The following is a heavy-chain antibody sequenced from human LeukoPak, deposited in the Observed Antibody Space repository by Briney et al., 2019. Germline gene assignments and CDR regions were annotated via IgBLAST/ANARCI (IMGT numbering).Heavy chain of an antibody. CDR3: ATHYGDYVYFQH. Sequence: ASVKVSCKVSGYTLTELSMHWVRQAPGKGLEWMGGFDPEDGETIYAQKFQGRVTMTEDTSTDTAYMELSSLRSEDTAVYYCATHYGDYVYFQHWGRGTLVTVSS. J-gene: IGHJ1*01. D-gene: IGHD4-17*01. CDR2: FDPEDGET. V-gene: IGHV1-24*01. CDR1: GYTLTELS.